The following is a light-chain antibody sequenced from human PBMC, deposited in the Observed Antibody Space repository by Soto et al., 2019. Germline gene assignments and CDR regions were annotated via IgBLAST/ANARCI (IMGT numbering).Light chain of an antibody. CDR2: GAS. J-gene: IGKJ3*01. Sequence: DIQMTQSPSSLSASVGARVSITSQASQDIRTSLSWFQQKPGRAPKLLIYGASYLETGVPSRFRGSGSGTDFTFTISSLQPEDIGTYYCQHYDNLPPFTFGPGTKVDIK. CDR3: QHYDNLPPFT. V-gene: IGKV1-33*01. CDR1: QDIRTS.